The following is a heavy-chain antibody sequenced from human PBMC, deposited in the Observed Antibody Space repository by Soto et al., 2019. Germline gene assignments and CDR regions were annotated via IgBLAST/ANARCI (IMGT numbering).Heavy chain of an antibody. CDR2: IWYDGSNK. CDR1: GFTFSSYG. J-gene: IGHJ3*02. D-gene: IGHD3-3*01. V-gene: IGHV3-33*01. Sequence: GGSLRLSCAASGFTFSSYGMHWVRQAPGKGLEWVAVIWYDGSNKYYADSVKGRFTISRDNSKNTLYLQVNSLRAEDTAVYYCAREGYDFWSGYHAFGIWGQGTMVTVS. CDR3: AREGYDFWSGYHAFGI.